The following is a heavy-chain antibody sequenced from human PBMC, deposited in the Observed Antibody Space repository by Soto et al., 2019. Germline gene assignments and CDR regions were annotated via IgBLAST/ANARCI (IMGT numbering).Heavy chain of an antibody. CDR1: GYTFTSYY. D-gene: IGHD3-10*01. CDR2: INPSGGST. Sequence: ASVKVSCKASGYTFTSYYMHWVRQAPGQGLEWMGIINPSGGSTSYAQKFQGRVTMTRDTSTSTVYMELSSLRSEDTAVYYCAGGSYYYGSGSSFDIWGQGTMVTVSS. J-gene: IGHJ3*02. CDR3: AGGSYYYGSGSSFDI. V-gene: IGHV1-46*01.